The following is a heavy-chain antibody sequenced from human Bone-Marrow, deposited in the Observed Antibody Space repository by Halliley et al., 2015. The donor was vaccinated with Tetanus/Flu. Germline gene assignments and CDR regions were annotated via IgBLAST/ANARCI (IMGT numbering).Heavy chain of an antibody. V-gene: IGHV3-11*01. J-gene: IGHJ4*02. CDR3: ARDTADDGGVTTFDF. D-gene: IGHD2-8*02. Sequence: SLRLSCAASGFTFSDYYLSWIRQVPGKGLEWVSYISNTGSLIYYADSVKGRFTISRDNAKNSLYLQMNSLRAEDTAVYYCARDTADDGGVTTFDFWGLGTPVIVSS. CDR1: GFTFSDYY. CDR2: ISNTGSLI.